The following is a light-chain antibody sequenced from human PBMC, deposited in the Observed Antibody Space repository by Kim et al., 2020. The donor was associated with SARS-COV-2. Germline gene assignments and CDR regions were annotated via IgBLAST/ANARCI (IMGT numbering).Light chain of an antibody. CDR3: QTWGAAVV. CDR2: INSDGSH. V-gene: IGLV4-69*01. Sequence: GASVKLTCTLSSDNSSYAIEWHQQQPEKGPRYLMKINSDGSHRKGDGIPDRFSGSSSGAERYLTISSLQSEDEADYYCQTWGAAVVFGGGTQLTVL. CDR1: SDNSSYA. J-gene: IGLJ3*02.